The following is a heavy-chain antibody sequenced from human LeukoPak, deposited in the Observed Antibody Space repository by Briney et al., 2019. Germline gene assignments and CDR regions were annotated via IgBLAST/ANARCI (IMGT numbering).Heavy chain of an antibody. CDR1: GFSLSTSGMC. CDR2: IDWDDDK. CDR3: ARIARDYYDSIGPGPYYYYYMDA. Sequence: SGPTLVNPTQTLTLTCTFSGFSLSTSGMCVSWIRQPPGKALEWLARIDWDDDKYYSTSLKTRLTISKDTSKNQVVLTMTNMDPVDTATYYCARIARDYYDSIGPGPYYYYYMDAWGKGTTVTVSS. V-gene: IGHV2-70*11. J-gene: IGHJ6*03. D-gene: IGHD3-22*01.